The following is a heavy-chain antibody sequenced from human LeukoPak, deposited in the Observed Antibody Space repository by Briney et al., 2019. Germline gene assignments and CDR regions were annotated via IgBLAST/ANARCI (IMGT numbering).Heavy chain of an antibody. D-gene: IGHD3-3*01. V-gene: IGHV3-73*01. CDR3: TYAFWSGYYTRNFDY. CDR2: FRSKANSYAT. J-gene: IGHJ4*02. CDR1: GFTFSGFA. Sequence: PGGSLTLSCAASGFTFSGFAMHWVRQASGKGREWVGRFRSKANSYATAYAASVKGRFTISRDDSKNTAYLQMNSLKTEDTAVYYCTYAFWSGYYTRNFDYWGQGTLVTVSS.